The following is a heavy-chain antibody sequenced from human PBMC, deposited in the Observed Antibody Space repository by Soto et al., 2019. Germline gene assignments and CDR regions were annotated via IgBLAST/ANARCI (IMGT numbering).Heavy chain of an antibody. CDR3: ARRAPGRGGYDYYYYYGMDV. V-gene: IGHV4-59*01. CDR1: GGSISSYY. Sequence: PSETLSLTCTVSGGSISSYYWSRIRQPPGKGLEWIGYIYYSGSTNYNPSLKSRVTISVDTSKNQFSLKLSSVTAADTAVYYCARRAPGRGGYDYYYYYGMDVWGQGTRSPSP. D-gene: IGHD5-12*01. J-gene: IGHJ6*02. CDR2: IYYSGST.